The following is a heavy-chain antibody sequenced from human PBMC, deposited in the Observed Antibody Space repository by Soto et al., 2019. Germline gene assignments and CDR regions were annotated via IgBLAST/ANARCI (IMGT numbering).Heavy chain of an antibody. D-gene: IGHD3-16*02. CDR2: ISNNGDTA. Sequence: EVQLLESGGGLVQPGGSLTLSCATSGFTFSSYAMVWVRQAAEKGLEWVASISNNGDTAYYADSVKGRFTISRGNSENTLYLQMNGLRADDTVLYFCAKSRVFIGAIVTLLDSWGQGTQVTVSS. J-gene: IGHJ4*02. CDR1: GFTFSSYA. CDR3: AKSRVFIGAIVTLLDS. V-gene: IGHV3-23*01.